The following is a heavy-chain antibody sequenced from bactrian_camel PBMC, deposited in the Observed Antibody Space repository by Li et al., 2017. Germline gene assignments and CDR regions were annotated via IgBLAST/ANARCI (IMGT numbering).Heavy chain of an antibody. D-gene: IGHD3*01. J-gene: IGHJ6*01. CDR2: LLRGGHV. V-gene: IGHV3S55*01. Sequence: HVQLVESGGGSVQAGGSLRLSCVASGTALNRYGMEWYRQAPGKDREQVATLLRGGHVNYAESVKGRFTISEDDPKNTLYLQMDSLKSDDTAVYYCAMRLRTYWNDKCDVAYWGQGTRSPSP. CDR3: AMRLRTYWNDKCDVAY. CDR1: GTALNRYG.